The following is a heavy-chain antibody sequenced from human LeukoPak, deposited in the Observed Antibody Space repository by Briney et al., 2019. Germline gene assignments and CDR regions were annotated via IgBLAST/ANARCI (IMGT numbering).Heavy chain of an antibody. CDR3: AKDLSYGLDV. CDR2: LSGSGGST. CDR1: GFAFSSYA. J-gene: IGHJ6*02. V-gene: IGHV3-23*01. Sequence: GGSLRLSCAASGFAFSSYAMSWVRQAPGKGLEWVSALSGSGGSTNYVGSLKGRFTISRDNSKNTLYLQMNSLRAEDTAIYYCAKDLSYGLDVWGHGTTVTVSS.